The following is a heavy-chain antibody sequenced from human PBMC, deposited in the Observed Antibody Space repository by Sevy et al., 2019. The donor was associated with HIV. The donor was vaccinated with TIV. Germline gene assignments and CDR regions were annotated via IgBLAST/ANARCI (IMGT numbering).Heavy chain of an antibody. J-gene: IGHJ6*02. CDR2: ISESDERI. D-gene: IGHD6-6*01. V-gene: IGHV3-23*01. CDR1: GFTFSSYG. CDR3: ARNLGALPNYYYGVDV. Sequence: GGSLRLSCGASGFTFSSYGMSWVRQAPGKGLEWISTISESDERIKHADSVKGRFTISRDSSKKILYLQMRSLRAEDTAVYYCARNLGALPNYYYGVDVWGQGTTVTVSS.